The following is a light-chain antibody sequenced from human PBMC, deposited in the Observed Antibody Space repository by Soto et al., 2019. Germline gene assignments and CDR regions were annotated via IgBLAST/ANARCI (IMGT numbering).Light chain of an antibody. CDR1: QTISRF. V-gene: IGKV1-39*01. J-gene: IGKJ4*01. CDR3: QQNYRNTPLT. CDR2: GAS. Sequence: DIQMTQSPSSLSASVGDRVTITFRASQTISRFLNWYQQKPGKAPKLLIYGASNLHSGVPSRFSGSGSGTDFILTITSLQPEDFATYYCQQNYRNTPLTFGGGTKVDI.